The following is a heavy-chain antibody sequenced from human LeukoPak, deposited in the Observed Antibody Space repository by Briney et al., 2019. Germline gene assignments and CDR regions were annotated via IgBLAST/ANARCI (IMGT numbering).Heavy chain of an antibody. Sequence: GGSLRLSCAASGFTFSSYGMSWVRQAPGKGLEWVSAISGSGGSTYYADSVKGRFTISRDNSKNTLYLQMNSLRAEDTAVYYCATTRGYQLPALMDVWGKGTTVTISS. V-gene: IGHV3-23*01. J-gene: IGHJ6*04. D-gene: IGHD2-2*01. CDR3: ATTRGYQLPALMDV. CDR2: ISGSGGST. CDR1: GFTFSSYG.